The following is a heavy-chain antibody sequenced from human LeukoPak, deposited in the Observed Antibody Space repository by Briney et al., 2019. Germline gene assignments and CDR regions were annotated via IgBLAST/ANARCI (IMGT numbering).Heavy chain of an antibody. CDR3: ARVPRESSGWYAEDY. CDR2: ISAYNGNT. Sequence: GASVKVSCKASGYTFTSYGISWVRQAPGQGLEWMGWISAYNGNTNYAQKLQGRVTMTTDTSTSTAYMELGSLRSDDTAVYYCARVPRESSGWYAEDYWGQGTLVTVSS. J-gene: IGHJ4*02. D-gene: IGHD6-19*01. CDR1: GYTFTSYG. V-gene: IGHV1-18*01.